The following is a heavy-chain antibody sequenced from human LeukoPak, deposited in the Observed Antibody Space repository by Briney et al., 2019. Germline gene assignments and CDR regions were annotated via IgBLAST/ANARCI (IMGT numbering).Heavy chain of an antibody. CDR1: GFTFSTYW. V-gene: IGHV3-7*01. Sequence: GGSLRLSCAASGFTFSTYWMSWVRQAPGQGLEWVANIKQDGSEKYYLDSVKGRFTISRDNAKNSLYLQMNSLRAEDRAVYFCTREAAAGIDYWGQGTLVTVSS. J-gene: IGHJ4*02. CDR2: IKQDGSEK. D-gene: IGHD6-13*01. CDR3: TREAAAGIDY.